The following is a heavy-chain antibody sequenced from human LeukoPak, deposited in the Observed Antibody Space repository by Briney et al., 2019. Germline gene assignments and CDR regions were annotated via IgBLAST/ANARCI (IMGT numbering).Heavy chain of an antibody. CDR2: TYYRSKWYN. V-gene: IGHV6-1*01. D-gene: IGHD3-10*01. CDR3: VRDVGFDFDY. CDR1: GDSVFSNSAA. J-gene: IGHJ4*02. Sequence: SQTLSLTCAISGDSVFSNSAAWNWIRQSPSRGLEWLGRTYYRSKWYNDYAVSVKSRIVINPDTSKNQFSLQLKSVTHEDTAVYYCVRDVGFDFDYWGQGTLVTVSS.